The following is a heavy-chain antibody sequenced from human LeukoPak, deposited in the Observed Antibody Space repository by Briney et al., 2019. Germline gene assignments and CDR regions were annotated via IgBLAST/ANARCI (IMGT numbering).Heavy chain of an antibody. CDR2: IYNSGST. V-gene: IGHV4-31*03. J-gene: IGHJ4*02. CDR1: GGSISRGDYY. Sequence: SQTLSLTCTVSGGSISRGDYYWSWIRQHPGKGLEWIGSIYNSGSTYYNPSLKSRVKISADTSKNQFSLKVSSVTAADTAVYYCARGSDTAAGLYWGQGTLVTVSS. CDR3: ARGSDTAAGLY. D-gene: IGHD6-13*01.